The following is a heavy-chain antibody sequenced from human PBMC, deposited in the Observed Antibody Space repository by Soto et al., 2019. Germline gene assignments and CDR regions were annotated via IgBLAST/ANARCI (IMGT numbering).Heavy chain of an antibody. D-gene: IGHD3-16*01. J-gene: IGHJ4*02. CDR1: GFIFGAHA. V-gene: IGHV3-20*04. CDR3: ARHGGTPDLYFDY. Sequence: PGGSLRLSCAASGFIFGAHAMSWVRQAPGKGLEWVSAINCIVGCTNYADSMKGRFTISRDNAKNSLYLQMSSLRAEDTALYYCARHGGTPDLYFDYWGQGTPVTVSS. CDR2: INCIVGCT.